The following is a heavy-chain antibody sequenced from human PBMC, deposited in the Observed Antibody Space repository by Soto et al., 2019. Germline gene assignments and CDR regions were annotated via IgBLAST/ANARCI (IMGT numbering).Heavy chain of an antibody. D-gene: IGHD3-10*01. CDR2: IYYSGST. CDR1: NDSISPYY. J-gene: IGHJ1*01. V-gene: IGHV4-59*08. Sequence: SETLSLTCTVSNDSISPYYWSWIRQPPGKGLEWIGFIYYSGSTTYNPSLKSRVTISVATSKNQFSLKLTSVTAADTAIYYCARLFPPLHSGGHFLALCGQGTLVPVSS. CDR3: ARLFPPLHSGGHFLAL.